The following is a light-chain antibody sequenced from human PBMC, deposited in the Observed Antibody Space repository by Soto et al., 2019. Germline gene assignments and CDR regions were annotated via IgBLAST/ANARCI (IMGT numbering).Light chain of an antibody. V-gene: IGKV3-11*01. Sequence: EIVLTQAPATLSLSPGERATLSCRASQSVSKSLAWYQQKPGQAPRLLIHDASNRATGIPARFSGSGSGTDFTLTISSLEPEDFGVYYCQQGSNWPQITFGGGTKVEIK. CDR2: DAS. J-gene: IGKJ4*01. CDR3: QQGSNWPQIT. CDR1: QSVSKS.